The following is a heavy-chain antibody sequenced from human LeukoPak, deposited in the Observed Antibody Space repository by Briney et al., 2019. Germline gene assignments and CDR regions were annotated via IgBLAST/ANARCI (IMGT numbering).Heavy chain of an antibody. J-gene: IGHJ4*02. Sequence: PSETLSLTCTVSGGPISSSSYYWGWIRQPPGKGLEWIGSIYHSGSTYYNPSLKSRVTISVDTSKNQFSLKLSSVTAADTAVYYCASPLGYCSSTTCYGDYWGQGTLVTVSS. D-gene: IGHD2-2*01. CDR3: ASPLGYCSSTTCYGDY. CDR2: IYHSGST. CDR1: GGPISSSSYY. V-gene: IGHV4-39*01.